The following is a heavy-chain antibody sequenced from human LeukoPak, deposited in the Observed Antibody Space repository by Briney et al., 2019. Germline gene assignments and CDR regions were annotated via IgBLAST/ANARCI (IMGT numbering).Heavy chain of an antibody. V-gene: IGHV3-15*01. Sequence: GGYLRLSCAASGFTFSNARMSWVRQAPGKGLEWVGRIKSKTDGGTTDYAAPVKGRFTISRDDSKNTLYLQMNSLKTEDTAVYYCARVPYCGGDCYPGYFAYWGQGTLVTVSS. J-gene: IGHJ4*02. CDR1: GFTFSNAR. CDR3: ARVPYCGGDCYPGYFAY. CDR2: IKSKTDGGTT. D-gene: IGHD2-21*02.